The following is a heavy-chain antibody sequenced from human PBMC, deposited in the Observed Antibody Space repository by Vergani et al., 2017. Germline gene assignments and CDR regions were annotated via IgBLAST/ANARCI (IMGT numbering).Heavy chain of an antibody. D-gene: IGHD2-2*01. CDR1: GYTFTDYF. CDR3: ASVGTSSNRDYFDY. CDR2: INPNSGGT. V-gene: IGHV1-2*02. J-gene: IGHJ4*02. Sequence: QVQLVQSGAEVKKPGASVKVSCKASGYTFTDYFMHWVRQAPGQGLEWMGWINPNSGGTNYAQKFQGRVTMSRDTSISTAYMVLSNLSSDDTAVYYCASVGTSSNRDYFDYWGQGTLVTVSS.